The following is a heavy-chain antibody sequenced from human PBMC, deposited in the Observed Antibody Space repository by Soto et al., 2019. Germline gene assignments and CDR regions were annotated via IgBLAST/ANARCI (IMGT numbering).Heavy chain of an antibody. V-gene: IGHV3-7*03. D-gene: IGHD1-26*01. CDR2: IKQDGSEK. Sequence: HPGGSLRLSCAASGFTFSSHWMSWVRQAPGKGLEWVANIKQDGSEKYYVDSVKGRFTISRDNAKNSLYLQMNSLRAEDTAVYYCARDRSQWELLHTFDYWGQGTLVTVSS. J-gene: IGHJ4*02. CDR1: GFTFSSHW. CDR3: ARDRSQWELLHTFDY.